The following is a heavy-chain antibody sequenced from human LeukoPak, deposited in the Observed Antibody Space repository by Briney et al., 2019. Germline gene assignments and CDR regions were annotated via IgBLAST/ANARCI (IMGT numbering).Heavy chain of an antibody. V-gene: IGHV3-11*01. CDR3: ARDRYVGATTAGDSDS. CDR2: IGSSGSTI. D-gene: IGHD1-26*01. J-gene: IGHJ4*02. CDR1: GFTFSDYH. Sequence: GGSLRLSCAASGFTFSDYHMSWIRQAPRKGLEWVSYIGSSGSTIYYADSVKGRFTISRDNAKNSLCLQMNSLRAEDTAVYYCARDRYVGATTAGDSDSWGQGTLVTVSS.